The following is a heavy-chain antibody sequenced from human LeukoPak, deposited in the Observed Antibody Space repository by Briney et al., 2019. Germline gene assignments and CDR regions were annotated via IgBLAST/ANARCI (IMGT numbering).Heavy chain of an antibody. Sequence: ASVKVSCKASGYTFTSYDINWVRQATGQGLEWMGWMNPNSGNTGYAQKFQGRVTITRNTSISTAYMELSSLRSEDTAVYYCALYYYDSSGYIADYWGQGTLVTVSS. CDR1: GYTFTSYD. CDR2: MNPNSGNT. CDR3: ALYYYDSSGYIADY. V-gene: IGHV1-8*03. D-gene: IGHD3-22*01. J-gene: IGHJ4*02.